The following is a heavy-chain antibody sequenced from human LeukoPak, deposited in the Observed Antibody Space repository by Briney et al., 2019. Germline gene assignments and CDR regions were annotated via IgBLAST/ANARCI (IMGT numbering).Heavy chain of an antibody. CDR1: GFTFSNFG. CDR2: ISYDGKNE. D-gene: IGHD5-24*01. CDR3: AKQMAVDYFDY. Sequence: GGSLRLSCAASGFTFSNFGMHWVRQAPGKGLEWVAVISYDGKNEYYTDSVKGRFTISRDNAKNTLYLQMNSLRAEDTAVYYCAKQMAVDYFDYWGQGTLVTVSS. V-gene: IGHV3-30*18. J-gene: IGHJ4*02.